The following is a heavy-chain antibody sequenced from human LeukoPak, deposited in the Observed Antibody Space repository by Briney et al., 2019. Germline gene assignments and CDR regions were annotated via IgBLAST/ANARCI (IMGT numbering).Heavy chain of an antibody. CDR2: IYTSGST. D-gene: IGHD3-16*01. V-gene: IGHV4-61*08. CDR3: ARVHLGGSNSMDV. Sequence: SETLSLTCTVSGGSVSSGGYYWSWIRQPPGKGLEWIGYIYTSGSTNYNPSLKSRVTLSVDTSKSQFSLKLSSVTAADTALYYCARVHLGGSNSMDVWGQGTTVTVSS. CDR1: GGSVSSGGYY. J-gene: IGHJ6*02.